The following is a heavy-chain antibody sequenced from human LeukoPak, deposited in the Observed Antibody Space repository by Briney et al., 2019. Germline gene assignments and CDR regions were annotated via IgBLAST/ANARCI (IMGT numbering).Heavy chain of an antibody. CDR2: IYYSGST. D-gene: IGHD5-12*01. CDR3: AVATVNAFDI. V-gene: IGHV4-39*07. CDR1: GGSISSSSYY. Sequence: NTSETLSLTCTVSGGSISSSSYYWGWIRHPPGKGLEWIGSIYYSGSTYYNPSLKSRVTISVDTSKNQFSLKLSSVTAADTAVYYCAVATVNAFDIWGQGTMVTVSS. J-gene: IGHJ3*02.